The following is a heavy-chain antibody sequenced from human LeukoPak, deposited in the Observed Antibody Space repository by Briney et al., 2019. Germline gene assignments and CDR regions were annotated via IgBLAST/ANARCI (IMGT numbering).Heavy chain of an antibody. V-gene: IGHV4-4*02. J-gene: IGHJ5*02. CDR1: GGSISSSNW. CDR3: ARQVPRGPKNWFDP. D-gene: IGHD3-10*01. Sequence: SGTLSLTCAVSGGSISSSNWWSWVRQPPGKGLEWIGEIYHSGSTNYNPSLKSRVTISVDTSKNQFSLKLSSVTAADTAVYYCARQVPRGPKNWFDPWGQGTLVTVSS. CDR2: IYHSGST.